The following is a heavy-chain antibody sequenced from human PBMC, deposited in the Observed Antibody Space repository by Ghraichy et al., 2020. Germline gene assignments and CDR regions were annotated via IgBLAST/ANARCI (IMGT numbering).Heavy chain of an antibody. CDR3: ASGGGSSSWYYYYYYGMDV. CDR1: GGSFSGYY. Sequence: SETLSLTCAVYGGSFSGYYWSWIRQPPGKGLEWIGEINHSGSTNYNPSLKSRVTISVDTSKNQFSLKLSSVTAADTAVYYCASGGGSSSWYYYYYYGMDVWGQGTTVTVSS. J-gene: IGHJ6*02. V-gene: IGHV4-34*01. D-gene: IGHD6-13*01. CDR2: INHSGST.